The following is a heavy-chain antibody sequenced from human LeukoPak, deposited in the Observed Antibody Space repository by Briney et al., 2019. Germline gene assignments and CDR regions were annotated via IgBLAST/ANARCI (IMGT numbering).Heavy chain of an antibody. Sequence: PGGSLRLSCAASGFTFSGYGMHCVLRAPGKGEGGVAGIRYDGSNKYYADYAKGGFTIFRNYSNNSLYLLMNRLNAENTAEYYCAKDSKCELPDDLQSPFDNWGQGTLVTVSS. CDR2: IRYDGSNK. CDR1: GFTFSGYG. V-gene: IGHV3-30*02. CDR3: AKDSKCELPDDLQSPFDN. J-gene: IGHJ4*02. D-gene: IGHD1-26*01.